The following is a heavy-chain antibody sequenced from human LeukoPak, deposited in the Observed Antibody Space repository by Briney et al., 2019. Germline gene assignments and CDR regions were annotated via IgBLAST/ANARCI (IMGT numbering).Heavy chain of an antibody. CDR2: IRSKAYGETA. Sequence: GGSLRLSCTASGFTFGDYAMSWIRQAPGKGLEWVGFIRSKAYGETADYAASVKGRFTISRDDSKAIAYLQMNSLKTKDTAVYHRTRDRGAYNLYDYWGQGTLVTVSS. V-gene: IGHV3-49*03. CDR1: GFTFGDYA. D-gene: IGHD1-1*01. J-gene: IGHJ4*02. CDR3: TRDRGAYNLYDY.